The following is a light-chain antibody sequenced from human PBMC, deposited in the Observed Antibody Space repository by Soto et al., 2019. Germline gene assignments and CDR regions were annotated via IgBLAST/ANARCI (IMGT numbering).Light chain of an antibody. V-gene: IGKV3-15*01. J-gene: IGKJ4*01. CDR3: QQYKHWSALP. CDR2: GAS. Sequence: TQSPGAVSLSPGERATLSCRASQSVTTNFLAWYQQQPGQAPRLLIFGASTRATGISPRFSGSGSGTEFTLTISSLQSEDFAVYYCQQYKHWSALPFGGGTKVDIK. CDR1: QSVTTN.